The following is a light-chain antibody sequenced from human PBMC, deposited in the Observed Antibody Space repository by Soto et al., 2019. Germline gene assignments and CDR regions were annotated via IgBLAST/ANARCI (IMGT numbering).Light chain of an antibody. J-gene: IGLJ2*01. CDR2: DVS. CDR1: SSDVGGYNY. CDR3: CSYAGSYSVV. V-gene: IGLV2-11*01. Sequence: QSALTQPRSVSGSPGQSVTISCTGTSSDVGGYNYVSWYQQHPGKAPKLMMYDVSKRPSGVPDRFSGSKSGNTASLTISGLQAEDEDDYYCCSYAGSYSVVFGGGTKVTVL.